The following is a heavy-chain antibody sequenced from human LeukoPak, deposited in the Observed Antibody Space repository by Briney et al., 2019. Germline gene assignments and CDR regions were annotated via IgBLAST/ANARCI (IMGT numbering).Heavy chain of an antibody. CDR2: IYDSGIT. D-gene: IGHD3-22*01. J-gene: IGHJ4*02. V-gene: IGHV4-59*12. CDR3: ARASEGGYDY. CDR1: GDSISSYY. Sequence: PSETLSLTCTVSGDSISSYYWTWIRQSPGKGLEWIGYIYDSGITNYNPSLKSRVTISVDTSKDQFSLQLNSVTPEDTAVYYCARASEGGYDYWGQGTLVTVSS.